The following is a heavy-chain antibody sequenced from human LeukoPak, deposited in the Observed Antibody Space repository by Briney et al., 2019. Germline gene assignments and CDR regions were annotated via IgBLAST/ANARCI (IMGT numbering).Heavy chain of an antibody. CDR3: ARMGRGFSSGWRDY. Sequence: SETLSLTCAVYGGSFSGYYWSWIRQPPGKGLEWIGEINHSGSTNYNPSLESRVTISVDTSKNQFSLKLSSVTAADTAVYYCARMGRGFSSGWRDYWGQGTLVTVSS. D-gene: IGHD6-19*01. CDR1: GGSFSGYY. V-gene: IGHV4-34*01. J-gene: IGHJ4*02. CDR2: INHSGST.